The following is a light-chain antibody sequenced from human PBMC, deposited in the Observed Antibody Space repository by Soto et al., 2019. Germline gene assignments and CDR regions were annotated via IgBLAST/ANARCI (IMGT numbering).Light chain of an antibody. J-gene: IGKJ5*01. CDR1: QSLXSS. Sequence: TRCAITLSLSPADGASLSCKARQSLXSSLDWYQQKPGQAPTVLXYATSTRDRGISARLSGSGSATEFTLTISTLQSEDFASYYCQQRSNWPLTFGQGTRLEI. V-gene: IGKV3-15*01. CDR3: QQRSNWPLT. CDR2: ATS.